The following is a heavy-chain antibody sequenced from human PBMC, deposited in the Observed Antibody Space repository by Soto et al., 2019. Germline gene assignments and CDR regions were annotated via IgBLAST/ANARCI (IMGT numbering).Heavy chain of an antibody. J-gene: IGHJ4*02. Sequence: GASVKVSCKASGYSFTSYAIHWVRQAPGQRLEWMGWIDAGNGNTKYSQKFQGRVTITRDTSATTAYMELSSLRSEDTAVYYCATVPAGSGSYFTDWGQGTLVTV. CDR3: ATVPAGSGSYFTD. CDR1: GYSFTSYA. CDR2: IDAGNGNT. D-gene: IGHD1-26*01. V-gene: IGHV1-3*01.